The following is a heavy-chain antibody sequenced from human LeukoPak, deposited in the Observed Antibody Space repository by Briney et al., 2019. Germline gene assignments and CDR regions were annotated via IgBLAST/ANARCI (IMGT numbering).Heavy chain of an antibody. Sequence: PSETLSLTCAVYGGSFSGYYWSWIRQPPGKGLEWLGEINHSGSTNYNPSLKSRVTISVDTSKNQFSLKLSSVTAADTAVYYCARGRYRVATNYYYGMDVWGQGTTVTVSS. CDR3: ARGRYRVATNYYYGMDV. CDR2: INHSGST. V-gene: IGHV4-34*01. D-gene: IGHD5-24*01. CDR1: GGSFSGYY. J-gene: IGHJ6*02.